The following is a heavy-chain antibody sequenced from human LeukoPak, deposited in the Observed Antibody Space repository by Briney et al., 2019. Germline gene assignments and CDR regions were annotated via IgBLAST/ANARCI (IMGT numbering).Heavy chain of an antibody. CDR1: GFTFSSYE. D-gene: IGHD3-9*01. Sequence: GASLRLSCAASGFTFSSYEMNWVRQAPGKGLEWVSYINSSGSTIYYADSVKGRFAISRDNAKNSLYLQMNSLRAEDTAVYYCARDRDDILTGYLDAFDIWGQGTMVTVSS. CDR3: ARDRDDILTGYLDAFDI. J-gene: IGHJ3*02. V-gene: IGHV3-48*03. CDR2: INSSGSTI.